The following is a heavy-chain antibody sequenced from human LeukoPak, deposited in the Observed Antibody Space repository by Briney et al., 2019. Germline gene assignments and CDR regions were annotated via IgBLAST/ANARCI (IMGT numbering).Heavy chain of an antibody. V-gene: IGHV4-34*01. D-gene: IGHD3-10*01. CDR3: ARELRITMVRGVSWFDP. CDR1: GGSFSGYY. CDR2: INHSGST. J-gene: IGHJ5*02. Sequence: SETLSLICAVYGGSFSGYYWSWIRQPPEKGLEWIGEINHSGSTNYNPSLKSRVTISVDTSKNQFSLKLSSVTAADTAVYYCARELRITMVRGVSWFDPWGQGTLVTVSS.